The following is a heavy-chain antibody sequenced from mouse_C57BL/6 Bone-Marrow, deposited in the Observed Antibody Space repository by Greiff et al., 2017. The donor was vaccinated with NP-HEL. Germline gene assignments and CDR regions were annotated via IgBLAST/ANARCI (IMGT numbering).Heavy chain of an antibody. CDR1: GFTFSSYA. Sequence: EVKLVESGEGLVKPGGSLKLSCAASGFTFSSYAMSWVRQTPEKRLEWVAYISSGGGYIYYADTVKGRFTISRDNARNTLYLQMSRLKSEDTAMYYCTRGVYYGSSLYWYFDVWGTGTTVTVSS. J-gene: IGHJ1*03. V-gene: IGHV5-9-1*02. CDR3: TRGVYYGSSLYWYFDV. D-gene: IGHD1-1*01. CDR2: ISSGGGYI.